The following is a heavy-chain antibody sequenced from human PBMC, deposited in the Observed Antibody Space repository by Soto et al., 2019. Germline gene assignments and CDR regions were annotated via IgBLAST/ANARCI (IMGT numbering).Heavy chain of an antibody. V-gene: IGHV3-72*01. J-gene: IGHJ4*02. CDR1: GFTFSGHY. CDR2: IRNKPNGHTT. D-gene: IGHD2-21*01. CDR3: STTVITAPLFEY. Sequence: EVQLVESGGGLVQPGGSLRLSCEGSGFTFSGHYMDGVRQAPGKGLEWLGRIRNKPNGHTTAYAASVKGRFTISRDDSKNLVYLQMNSLESEDTALYYCSTTVITAPLFEYWGQGTLVAVSS.